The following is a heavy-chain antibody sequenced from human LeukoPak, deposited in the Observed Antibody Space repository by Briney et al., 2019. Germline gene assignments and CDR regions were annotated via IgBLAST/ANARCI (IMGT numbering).Heavy chain of an antibody. J-gene: IGHJ1*01. CDR3: AGETLAPSGVKYFHH. CDR2: LIPTFGST. V-gene: IGHV1-69*05. D-gene: IGHD6-13*01. CDR1: GGTLSRYG. Sequence: GASVTVSCTASGGTLSRYGINWVRQAPGEGVEWMGRLIPTFGSTNYAQKFQGRVTITTDDSTTTAYMEVSSLTSEDTAVYYCAGETLAPSGVKYFHHWGQGTLVTVSS.